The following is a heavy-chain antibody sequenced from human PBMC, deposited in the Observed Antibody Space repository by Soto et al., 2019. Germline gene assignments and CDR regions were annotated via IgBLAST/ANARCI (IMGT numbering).Heavy chain of an antibody. V-gene: IGHV1-46*01. Sequence: GASVKVSCKASGFTFSSSAMHWVRQARGQRLEWMGIIVVSGGNTSYAQKFQGRVTMTRDTSTSTVYMELSSLRSEDTAVYYCARDGDTAMAPSYYYYGMDVWGQGTTVTVS. D-gene: IGHD5-18*01. CDR3: ARDGDTAMAPSYYYYGMDV. CDR1: GFTFSSSA. CDR2: IVVSGGNT. J-gene: IGHJ6*02.